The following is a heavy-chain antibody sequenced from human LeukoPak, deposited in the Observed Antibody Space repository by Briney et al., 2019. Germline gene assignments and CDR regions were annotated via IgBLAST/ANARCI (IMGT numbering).Heavy chain of an antibody. J-gene: IGHJ4*02. CDR3: ARSYCSSTSCYTGGFDY. Sequence: PSQTLSLTCTVSGGSISSGSYYWSWIRQPAGKGLEWIGRIYTSGSTNYNPSLKSRVTISVDSPKNQFSLKLSSVTAADTAVYYCARSYCSSTSCYTGGFDYWGQGTLVTVSS. V-gene: IGHV4-61*02. CDR2: IYTSGST. D-gene: IGHD2-2*02. CDR1: GGSISSGSYY.